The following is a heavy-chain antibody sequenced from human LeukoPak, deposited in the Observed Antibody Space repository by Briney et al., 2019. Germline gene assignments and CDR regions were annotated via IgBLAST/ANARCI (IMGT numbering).Heavy chain of an antibody. D-gene: IGHD3-3*01. Sequence: GGSLRLSCAASGFTFSSYAMSWVHQAPGKGLEWVSAISGSGGSTYYADSVKGRFTISRDNSKNTLYLQMNSLRAEDTAVYYCAKAEGFLEWFPSWGQGTLVTVSS. J-gene: IGHJ5*02. CDR2: ISGSGGST. V-gene: IGHV3-23*01. CDR1: GFTFSSYA. CDR3: AKAEGFLEWFPS.